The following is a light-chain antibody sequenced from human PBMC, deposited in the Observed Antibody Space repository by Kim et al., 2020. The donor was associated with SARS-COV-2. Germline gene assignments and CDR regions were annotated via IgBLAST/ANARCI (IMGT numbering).Light chain of an antibody. V-gene: IGLV2-14*03. CDR2: DVS. Sequence: GQSITISCTGTSSDVGTYNSVSGYQQHPGNAPKIMIYDVSNRPSGVSNRFSGSKSGNTASLTISGLQAEDEADYYCNSYTSSTTLVFGGGTQLTVL. CDR3: NSYTSSTTLV. J-gene: IGLJ2*01. CDR1: SSDVGTYNS.